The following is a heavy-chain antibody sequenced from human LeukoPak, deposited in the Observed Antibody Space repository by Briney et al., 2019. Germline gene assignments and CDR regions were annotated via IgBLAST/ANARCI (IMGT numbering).Heavy chain of an antibody. Sequence: GGSLRLSCAASGFTFSSYSMNWVRQAPGKGLEWVSSISSSSSYIYYADSAKGRFTISRDNAKNSLYLQMNSLRAEDTAVYYCARGDSSGYYYAIDYWGQGTLVTVSS. CDR3: ARGDSSGYYYAIDY. CDR1: GFTFSSYS. D-gene: IGHD3-22*01. V-gene: IGHV3-21*01. CDR2: ISSSSSYI. J-gene: IGHJ4*02.